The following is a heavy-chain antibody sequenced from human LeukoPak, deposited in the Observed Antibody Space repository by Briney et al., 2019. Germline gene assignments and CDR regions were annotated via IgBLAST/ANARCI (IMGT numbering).Heavy chain of an antibody. V-gene: IGHV1-18*01. CDR1: GYTFTNYG. J-gene: IGHJ4*02. CDR2: ISAYNGNT. Sequence: ASVKVSCKASGYTFTNYGISWVRQAPGQGLEWMGWISAYNGNTNYAHQLQGRVTMTTDASTRTAYMVLRSLRAEDTAVYYCAKGLGGGYDLDYWGQGTLVTVSS. D-gene: IGHD5-12*01. CDR3: AKGLGGGYDLDY.